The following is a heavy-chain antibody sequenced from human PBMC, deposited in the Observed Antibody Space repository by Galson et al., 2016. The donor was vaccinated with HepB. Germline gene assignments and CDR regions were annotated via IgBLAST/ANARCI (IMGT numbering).Heavy chain of an antibody. V-gene: IGHV4-59*08. Sequence: ETLSLPCTVSGGSMRSYYWTWIRQSPGKGLEFIGYIYYSGLTYYNPSLPSRVTISIDMSKNQFSLRLSSVIAADTAVYYCARRSDDAYGSGSLDYWGQGALVTVSS. CDR3: ARRSDDAYGSGSLDY. CDR1: GGSMRSYY. CDR2: IYYSGLT. D-gene: IGHD3-10*01. J-gene: IGHJ4*02.